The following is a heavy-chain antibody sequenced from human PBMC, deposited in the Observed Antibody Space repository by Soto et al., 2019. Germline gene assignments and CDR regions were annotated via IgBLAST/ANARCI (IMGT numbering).Heavy chain of an antibody. CDR3: ARGREQWLVDAFDI. V-gene: IGHV4-34*01. CDR1: GGSFSGYY. Sequence: SETLSLTCAVYGGSFSGYYWSWIRQPPGKGLEWIGEVNPTGSTKYNPSLKSRVTISVDTSKNQFSLNLNSVTAADTALYYCARGREQWLVDAFDIWGQGTMVTVPS. CDR2: VNPTGST. D-gene: IGHD6-19*01. J-gene: IGHJ3*02.